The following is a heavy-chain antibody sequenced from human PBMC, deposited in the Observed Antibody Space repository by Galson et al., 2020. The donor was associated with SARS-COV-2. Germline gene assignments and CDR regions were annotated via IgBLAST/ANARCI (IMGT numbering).Heavy chain of an antibody. J-gene: IGHJ3*02. CDR2: ISYDGSNK. V-gene: IGHV3-30*18. D-gene: IGHD2-15*01. Sequence: GESLKISCAASGFTFSSYGMHWVRQAPGKGLEWVAVISYDGSNKYYADSVKGRFTISRDNSKNTLYLQMNSLRAEDTAVYYCAKDRRWPMGSDAFDIWGQGTMVTVSS. CDR3: AKDRRWPMGSDAFDI. CDR1: GFTFSSYG.